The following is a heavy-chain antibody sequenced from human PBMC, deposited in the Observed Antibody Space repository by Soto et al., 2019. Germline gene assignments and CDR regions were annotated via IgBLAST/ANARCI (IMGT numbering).Heavy chain of an antibody. CDR2: IGGSGGAV. Sequence: EELLVESGGALVQPGGAMRLSCAASVFTVSAYDMNWVRQAPGKGLVWIEYIGGSGGAVHHSASVKGGFTISRDNAKNSLFLQLSGLRVYDTAVYFCTRELGLTFTSAGCSYNRCDVWVQGTLFTVST. J-gene: IGHJ5*02. V-gene: IGHV3-48*03. CDR1: VFTVSAYD. D-gene: IGHD2-21*02. CDR3: TRELGLTFTSAGCSYNRCDV.